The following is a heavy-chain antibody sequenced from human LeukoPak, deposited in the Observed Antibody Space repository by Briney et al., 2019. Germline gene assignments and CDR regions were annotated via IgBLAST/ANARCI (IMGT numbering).Heavy chain of an antibody. CDR2: ISSSGSTI. J-gene: IGHJ6*02. D-gene: IGHD6-13*01. CDR1: GFTFSDYY. Sequence: PGGSLRLSCAASGFTFSDYYMSWIRQAPGKGLEWVSYISSSGSTIYYADSVKGRFTISRDNAKNSLYLQMNSLRAEDTAVYYCARDSPAAGINYYYYGMDVWGQGTTVTVSS. CDR3: ARDSPAAGINYYYYGMDV. V-gene: IGHV3-11*01.